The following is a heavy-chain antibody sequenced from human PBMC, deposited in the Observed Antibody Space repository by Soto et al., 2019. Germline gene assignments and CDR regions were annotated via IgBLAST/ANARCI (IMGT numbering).Heavy chain of an antibody. V-gene: IGHV1-2*02. CDR2: INPNSGGT. CDR3: SRGESGPRWGSIDY. D-gene: IGHD2-21*01. CDR1: GYTFTGYY. Sequence: QVQLVQSGAEVKKPGASVKVSCKASGYTFTGYYMHWVRQAPGQGLEWMGWINPNSGGTTYAQKLQGRVNMTRDTSISTAYMERSRLRSADTAVYYCSRGESGPRWGSIDYWGQGTLVTVSS. J-gene: IGHJ4*02.